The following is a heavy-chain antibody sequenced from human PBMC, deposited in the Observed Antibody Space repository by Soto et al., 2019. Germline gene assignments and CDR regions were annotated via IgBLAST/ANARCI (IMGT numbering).Heavy chain of an antibody. CDR3: ATMGTPATGLYYFDY. V-gene: IGHV4-34*01. J-gene: IGHJ4*02. CDR1: GGSFSGYI. CDR2: IYYSGST. D-gene: IGHD5-18*01. Sequence: SETLSLTCDVYGGSFSGYIWTWIRQTPGKGLEWIGEIYYSGSTYYNPSLKSRVTISVDTSKNQFSLNLSFVTAADTAVYYCATMGTPATGLYYFDYWGQGTLVTVSS.